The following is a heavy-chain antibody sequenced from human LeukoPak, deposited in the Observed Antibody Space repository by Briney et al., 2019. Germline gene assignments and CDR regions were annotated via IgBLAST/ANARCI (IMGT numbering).Heavy chain of an antibody. CDR1: GFTFSHAW. CDR2: ITGGGTGT. CDR3: AKGDGNSCYSPVDH. D-gene: IGHD2/OR15-2a*01. J-gene: IGHJ4*02. V-gene: IGHV3-23*01. Sequence: GGSLRLSCAVSGFTFSHAWMTWVRQAPGKGLEWVSCITGGGTGTYYTDSVKGRFIISRDDSKNTLSLQMNSLRAEDTALYYCAKGDGNSCYSPVDHWGQGTLVTVSS.